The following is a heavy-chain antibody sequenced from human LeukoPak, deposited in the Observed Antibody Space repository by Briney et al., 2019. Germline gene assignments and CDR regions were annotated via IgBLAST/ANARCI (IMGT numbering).Heavy chain of an antibody. CDR1: GGSINSYY. J-gene: IGHJ5*02. Sequence: PSETLSLTCTVSGGSINSYYWSWIRQPAGKGLEWIGRIYSRGSTNYNPSLKSRVTMSVDTSNNQFSLKLSSVTAADTAVYYCARGRGPGFDPWGQGTLVTVSS. D-gene: IGHD3-10*01. CDR2: IYSRGST. CDR3: ARGRGPGFDP. V-gene: IGHV4-4*07.